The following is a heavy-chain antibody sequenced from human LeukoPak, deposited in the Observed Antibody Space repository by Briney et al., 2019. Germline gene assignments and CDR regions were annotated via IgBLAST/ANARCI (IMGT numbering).Heavy chain of an antibody. Sequence: PSETLSLTCTISAASISSSNHHWGWIRQSPGKGLEWIGSIYSGRTFYYSPSLNSRVTISVVTSDQFTLQLNSVTAADTAVYYCVRHDGRGGATMGAFDSWGQGSLVTVSS. J-gene: IGHJ5*01. CDR3: VRHDGRGGATMGAFDS. CDR1: AASISSSNHH. CDR2: IYSGRTF. D-gene: IGHD5-12*01. V-gene: IGHV4-39*01.